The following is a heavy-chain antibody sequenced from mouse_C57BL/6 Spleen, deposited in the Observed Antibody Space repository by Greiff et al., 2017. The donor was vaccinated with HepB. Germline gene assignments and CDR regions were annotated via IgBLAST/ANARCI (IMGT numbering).Heavy chain of an antibody. J-gene: IGHJ3*01. Sequence: VKLVESGGGLVKPGGSLKLSCAASGFTFSDYGMHWVRQAPEKGLEWVAYISSGSSTIYYADTVKGRFTISRDNAKNTLFLQMTSLRSEDTAMYYCATIYYGYDGVAYWGQGTLVTVSA. CDR2: ISSGSSTI. CDR3: ATIYYGYDGVAY. V-gene: IGHV5-17*01. CDR1: GFTFSDYG. D-gene: IGHD2-2*01.